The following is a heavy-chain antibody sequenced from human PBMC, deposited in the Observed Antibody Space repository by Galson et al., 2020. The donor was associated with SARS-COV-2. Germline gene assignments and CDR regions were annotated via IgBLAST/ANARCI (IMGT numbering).Heavy chain of an antibody. CDR3: ARHHGGKSYYYYGMDV. Sequence: TGGSLRLSCAASGFTFSSYSMNWVRQAPGKGLEWVSYSSSSSSTIYYADSVKGRFTISRDNAKNSLYLQMNSLRDEDTAVYYCARHHGGKSYYYYGMDVWGQGTTVTVSS. D-gene: IGHD2-15*01. CDR1: GFTFSSYS. V-gene: IGHV3-48*02. CDR2: SSSSSSTI. J-gene: IGHJ6*02.